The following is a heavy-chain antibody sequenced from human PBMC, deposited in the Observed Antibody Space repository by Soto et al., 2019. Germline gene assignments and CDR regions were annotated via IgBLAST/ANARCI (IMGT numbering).Heavy chain of an antibody. J-gene: IGHJ6*03. Sequence: GESLKISCAASGFTFSSYGMHWVRQAPGKGLEWVAVIWYDGSNKYYADSVKGRFTISRDNSKNTLDLQMNSLRAEDTAVYYCARDGDVVVPAAPTSGYYYYMDVWGKGTTVTVSS. CDR3: ARDGDVVVPAAPTSGYYYYMDV. V-gene: IGHV3-33*01. CDR1: GFTFSSYG. CDR2: IWYDGSNK. D-gene: IGHD2-2*01.